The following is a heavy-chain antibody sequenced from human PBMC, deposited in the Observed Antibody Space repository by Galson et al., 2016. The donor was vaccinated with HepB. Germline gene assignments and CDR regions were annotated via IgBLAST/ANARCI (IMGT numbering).Heavy chain of an antibody. D-gene: IGHD3-22*01. CDR1: GYTFTSYD. V-gene: IGHV1-8*01. CDR3: ARHYYDNNGARGAFDI. CDR2: MNPNSGNT. Sequence: SVKVSCKASGYTFTSYDIHWVRQAPGQGLEWMGWMNPNSGNTDPAQIFQGRATMTGSTPLSTAYMELSSLRSEDTAVYFCARHYYDNNGARGAFDIWGQGTMVTVSS. J-gene: IGHJ3*02.